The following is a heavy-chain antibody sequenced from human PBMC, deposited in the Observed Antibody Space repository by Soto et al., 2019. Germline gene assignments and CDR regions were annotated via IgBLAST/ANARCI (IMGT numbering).Heavy chain of an antibody. CDR3: ARGQYYGDYTGDGMDV. D-gene: IGHD4-17*01. V-gene: IGHV1-18*01. Sequence: VQLVQSGAEVKKPGASAKVSCKASGYTFTSYGISWVRQPPGQGLEWMGWISAYNGNTNYAQKLQGRVTMTTDTSTSTAYMELRRLRYDDTAVYYCARGQYYGDYTGDGMDVWDQGTTVTVSS. CDR1: GYTFTSYG. J-gene: IGHJ6*02. CDR2: ISAYNGNT.